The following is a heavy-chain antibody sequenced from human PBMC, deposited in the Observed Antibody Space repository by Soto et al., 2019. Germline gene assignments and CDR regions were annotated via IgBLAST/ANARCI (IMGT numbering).Heavy chain of an antibody. CDR2: ITDGDGTP. CDR3: AKDHCTLTNCVAGFDH. J-gene: IGHJ4*02. D-gene: IGHD2-2*01. V-gene: IGHV3-23*01. CDR1: GFTFRSYA. Sequence: EVQLLESGGGLVQPGGSLRLSCAASGFTFRSYAMGWVRQAPGKGPEWVSSITDGDGTPHYADSVRGRFTMSRDNSKNTLYLQMNSLRAEDTAIYYCAKDHCTLTNCVAGFDHWGQGILVTVSS.